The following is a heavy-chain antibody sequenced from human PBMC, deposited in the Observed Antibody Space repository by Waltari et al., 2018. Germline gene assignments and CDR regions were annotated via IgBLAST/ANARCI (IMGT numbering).Heavy chain of an antibody. Sequence: QVQLQESGPGLVKPSETLSLTCAVSGYSISSGYYWGWIRQPPGKGLEWIGSIYHSGSTYYNPSLXXXXXXXXDTSKNQFSLKLSSVTAADTAVYYCARHSDCTNGVCYLWGYMDVWGKGTTVTVSS. CDR3: ARHSDCTNGVCYLWGYMDV. V-gene: IGHV4-38-2*01. J-gene: IGHJ6*03. CDR2: IYHSGST. D-gene: IGHD2-8*01. CDR1: GYSISSGYY.